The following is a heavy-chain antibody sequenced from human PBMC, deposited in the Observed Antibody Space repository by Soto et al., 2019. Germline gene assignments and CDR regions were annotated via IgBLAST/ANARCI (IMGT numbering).Heavy chain of an antibody. D-gene: IGHD6-6*01. Sequence: QVQLQQWGAGLLKPSETLSLTCAVYGGSFSGYYWSWIRQPPGKGLEWIGEINHSGSTNYNPSLKSRVTISVDTSKNQFSLKLSSVTAADTAVYYCARIIAARRYYYYGMDVWVQGTTVTVSS. V-gene: IGHV4-34*01. CDR2: INHSGST. CDR1: GGSFSGYY. CDR3: ARIIAARRYYYYGMDV. J-gene: IGHJ6*02.